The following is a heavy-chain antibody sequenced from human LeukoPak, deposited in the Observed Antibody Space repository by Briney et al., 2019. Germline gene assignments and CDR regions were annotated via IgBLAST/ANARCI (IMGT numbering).Heavy chain of an antibody. D-gene: IGHD3-10*01. Sequence: PSETLSPTLTVPGTYLHSHYWSWIRQPPRKGPEWIGYIYYRGSPNYIPSLKSRVTISVDTSKNQFSLKLSSVTAADTAVYYCARVSRRGYYGSGSYLYFDYWGQGTLVTVSS. CDR3: ARVSRRGYYGSGSYLYFDY. V-gene: IGHV4-59*11. CDR2: IYYRGSP. J-gene: IGHJ4*02. CDR1: GTYLHSHY.